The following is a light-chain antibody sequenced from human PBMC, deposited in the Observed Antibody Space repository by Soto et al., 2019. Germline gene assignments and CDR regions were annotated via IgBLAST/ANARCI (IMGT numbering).Light chain of an antibody. CDR3: QERSNWPPLT. CDR2: DAS. CDR1: QSVSSY. J-gene: IGKJ4*01. V-gene: IGKV3-11*01. Sequence: EIVLTQSPATLSLSPGERATLSCRASQSVSSYLAWYQHKPGQAPRLLIYDASNRATGIPARFSGSGSGTDFNLTISSLEPEDFAVYYCQERSNWPPLTFGGGTKVEIK.